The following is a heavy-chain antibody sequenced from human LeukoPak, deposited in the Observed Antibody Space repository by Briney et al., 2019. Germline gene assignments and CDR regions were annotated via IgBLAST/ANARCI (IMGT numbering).Heavy chain of an antibody. V-gene: IGHV2-5*02. CDR3: AHAPYSDAPDGMDV. D-gene: IGHD2-21*01. CDR2: IYWDDDK. Sequence: SGPTLVKPTQTLTLTCTFSGFSLNTSGVGVGWIRQPPGKALEWLALIYWDDDKRYSPSLKSRLTITKDTSKNQVVLTMTNMDPVDTATYYCAHAPYSDAPDGMDVWGQGTTVTVSS. J-gene: IGHJ6*02. CDR1: GFSLNTSGVG.